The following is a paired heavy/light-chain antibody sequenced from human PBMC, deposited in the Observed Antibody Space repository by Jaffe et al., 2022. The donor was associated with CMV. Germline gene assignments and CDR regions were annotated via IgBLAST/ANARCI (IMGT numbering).Light chain of an antibody. V-gene: IGKV1-5*03. Sequence: DIQMTQSPSTLSASVGDRVTITCRASQSISSWLAWYQQKPGKAPKVLIYKASSLESGVPSRFSGSGSGTEFTLTISSLQPDDFATYYCQQYNSYWTFGQGTKVEIK. CDR2: KAS. CDR1: QSISSW. CDR3: QQYNSYWT. J-gene: IGKJ1*01.
Heavy chain of an antibody. CDR3: ATGRTSCGGDCYPEYFQH. J-gene: IGHJ1*01. V-gene: IGHV4-59*11. D-gene: IGHD2-21*02. CDR2: IYYSGSS. Sequence: QVQLQEAGPGLVKPSETLSLTCTVSGGSISSHYWSWIRQSPGKGLEWIGHIYYSGSSKYNPSLKSRVTILVDTSKNQFSLKLSSVTAADTAVYYCATGRTSCGGDCYPEYFQHWGQGTLVTVSS. CDR1: GGSISSHY.